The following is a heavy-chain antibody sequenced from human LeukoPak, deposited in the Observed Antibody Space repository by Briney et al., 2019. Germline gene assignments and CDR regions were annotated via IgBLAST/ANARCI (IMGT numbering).Heavy chain of an antibody. J-gene: IGHJ3*02. CDR1: GFTFSSYA. CDR2: ISYDGSNK. V-gene: IGHV3-30-3*01. CDR3: AREPIAVAGNSAFDI. Sequence: GGSLRLSCAASGFTFSSYAMHWVRQAPGKGLEWVAVISYDGSNKYYADSVKGRFTISRDNSKNTLYLQMNSLRAEDTAVYYCAREPIAVAGNSAFDIWGQGTMVTVSS. D-gene: IGHD6-19*01.